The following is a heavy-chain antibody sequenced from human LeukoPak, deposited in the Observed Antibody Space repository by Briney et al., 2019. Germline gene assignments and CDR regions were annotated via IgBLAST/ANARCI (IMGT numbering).Heavy chain of an antibody. CDR1: GFTFSSYE. CDR3: ARDNYDSSGYYFD. V-gene: IGHV3-48*03. Sequence: GGSLRLSCAASGFTFSSYEMNWGRQAPGKGLEWVSYISSSGSTTHYADSVKGRFTISRDNAKKSLYLQMNSLRAEDTAVYYCARDNYDSSGYYFDWGQGTLVTVSS. J-gene: IGHJ4*02. D-gene: IGHD3-22*01. CDR2: ISSSGSTT.